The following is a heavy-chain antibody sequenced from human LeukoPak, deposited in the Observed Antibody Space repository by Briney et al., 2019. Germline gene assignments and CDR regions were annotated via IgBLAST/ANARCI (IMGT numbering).Heavy chain of an antibody. CDR2: INSDGSST. CDR1: GFTFSSYW. Sequence: GGSLRLSCAASGFTFSSYWIHWVRQAPGKGLVWVSRINSDGSSTSYADSVKGRFTISRDNAKNTLYLQMNSLRAEDTAVYYCARDTGYYGSGSYYQPYNWFDPWGQGTLVTVSS. D-gene: IGHD3-10*01. V-gene: IGHV3-74*01. CDR3: ARDTGYYGSGSYYQPYNWFDP. J-gene: IGHJ5*02.